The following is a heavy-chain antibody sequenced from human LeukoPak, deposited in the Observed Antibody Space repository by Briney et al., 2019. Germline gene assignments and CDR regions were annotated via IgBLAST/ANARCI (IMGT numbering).Heavy chain of an antibody. D-gene: IGHD6-19*01. V-gene: IGHV1-3*01. J-gene: IGHJ4*02. Sequence: GASVNVSCKASGYTFTSYAMHWVRQAPGQRLEWMGWINAGNGNTKYSQKFQGRVTITRDTSASTAYMELSSLRSEDTAVYYCARATRYSSGWTSFDYWGQGTLVTVSS. CDR2: INAGNGNT. CDR1: GYTFTSYA. CDR3: ARATRYSSGWTSFDY.